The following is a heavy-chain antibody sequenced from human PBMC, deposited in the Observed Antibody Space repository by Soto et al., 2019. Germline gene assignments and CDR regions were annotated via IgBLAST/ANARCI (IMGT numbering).Heavy chain of an antibody. Sequence: ASVKVSCKASGYTFTSYAMHWVRQAPGQRLEWMGWINAGNGNTKYSQKLQGRVTITRDTSASTAYMELSSLRSEDTAVYYCARSIVVVTAADYWGQGTLVTVSS. D-gene: IGHD2-21*02. J-gene: IGHJ4*02. CDR2: INAGNGNT. CDR3: ARSIVVVTAADY. CDR1: GYTFTSYA. V-gene: IGHV1-3*01.